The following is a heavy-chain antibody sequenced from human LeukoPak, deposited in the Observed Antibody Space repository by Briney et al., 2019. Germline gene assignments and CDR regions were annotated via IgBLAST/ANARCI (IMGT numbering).Heavy chain of an antibody. V-gene: IGHV4-59*04. CDR1: GGSISSYY. J-gene: IGHJ4*02. CDR2: IYYSGST. D-gene: IGHD1-26*01. Sequence: SETLSLTCTVSGGSISSYYWSWIRQPPGKGLEWIGYIYYSGSTYYNASLQSRVTISIDTSKNQFSLRLSSVTAADTAMYFCAKSGGYGLIDYWGQGTLVTVSS. CDR3: AKSGGYGLIDY.